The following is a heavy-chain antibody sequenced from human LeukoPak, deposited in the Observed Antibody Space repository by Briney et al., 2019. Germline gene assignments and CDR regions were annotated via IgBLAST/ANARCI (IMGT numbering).Heavy chain of an antibody. CDR1: GYTFTSYA. CDR3: ARTGYCSSTSCYAFDI. V-gene: IGHV7-4-1*02. J-gene: IGHJ3*02. CDR2: INTNTGNP. D-gene: IGHD2-2*01. Sequence: ASVKVSCKASGYTFTSYAMSWVRQSPGQGLEWMGWINTNTGNPTYAQGFTGRFVFSLDTSVSTAYLQISSLKAEDTAVYYCARTGYCSSTSCYAFDIWGQGTMVTVSS.